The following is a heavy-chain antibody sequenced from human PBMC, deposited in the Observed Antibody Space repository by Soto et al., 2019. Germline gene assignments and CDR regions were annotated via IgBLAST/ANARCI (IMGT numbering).Heavy chain of an antibody. Sequence: QGQLVQSGAEVGKPGASVKVSCKASGYTFSSFGIAWVRQGPGQGLEWLGWVTGYNGNTKYAQKFQDRVEMTTDTSTNTAYLELRSLTSDDTAVYFCARAPPFDFWGQGTLVTVSP. V-gene: IGHV1-18*01. CDR1: GYTFSSFG. CDR2: VTGYNGNT. J-gene: IGHJ4*02. CDR3: ARAPPFDF.